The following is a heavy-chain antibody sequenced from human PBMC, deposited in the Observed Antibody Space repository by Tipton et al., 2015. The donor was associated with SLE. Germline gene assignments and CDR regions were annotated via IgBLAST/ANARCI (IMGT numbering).Heavy chain of an antibody. V-gene: IGHV1-46*01. CDR1: GYTFTSSF. CDR2: INPTSGRT. CDR3: AREGVYSNRIDY. Sequence: QSGAEVKKPGASVKVSCKASGYTFTSSFMHWVRQAPGQGLEWMSIINPTSGRTTYAQKFQGRFTVTSDTSTNTVYMELSSRRSEDTAVYYCAREGVYSNRIDYWGQGTPVTVSS. D-gene: IGHD4-11*01. J-gene: IGHJ4*02.